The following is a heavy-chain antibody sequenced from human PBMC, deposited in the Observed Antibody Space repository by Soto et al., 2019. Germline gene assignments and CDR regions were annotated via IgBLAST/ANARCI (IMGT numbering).Heavy chain of an antibody. D-gene: IGHD5-12*01. CDR3: ARYSGYDLSFDY. CDR2: IYYSGST. CDR1: GGSISSYY. V-gene: IGHV4-59*01. Sequence: QVQLQESGPGLVKPSETLSLTCTVSGGSISSYYWSWIRQPPGKGLEWIGYIYYSGSTNYNPSLKCRVTISVDTSKNQFSLKLSSVTAADTAVYYCARYSGYDLSFDYWGQGTLVTVSS. J-gene: IGHJ4*02.